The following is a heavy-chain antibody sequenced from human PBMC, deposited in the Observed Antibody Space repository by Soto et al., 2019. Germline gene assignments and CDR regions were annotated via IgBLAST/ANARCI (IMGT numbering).Heavy chain of an antibody. D-gene: IGHD4-17*01. CDR2: IYSAGNT. J-gene: IGHJ4*02. CDR3: ARSQSYCDYSAFDY. Sequence: EVQLVESGGGLVQPGGSLRLSCAASGFTVSSNYMSWVRQAPGKGLEWVSVIYSAGNTYYADSVKGRFTISRDNSKNTVYLQMNSLRAEDTAVYYCARSQSYCDYSAFDYWGQGTLVTVSS. V-gene: IGHV3-66*01. CDR1: GFTVSSNY.